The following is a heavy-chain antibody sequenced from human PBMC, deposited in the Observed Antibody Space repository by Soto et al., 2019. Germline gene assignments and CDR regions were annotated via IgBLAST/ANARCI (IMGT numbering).Heavy chain of an antibody. CDR3: AAGGISPGNYLHQAMDV. CDR1: GYSFTSYW. J-gene: IGHJ6*02. D-gene: IGHD4-4*01. Sequence: PGEYLKISCKGSGYSFTSYWIGWVRQMPGKGLEWMWFIYPGDSDTRYSPSFQGQVTISADKSISTAYLQWSSLKASDTAVYYCAAGGISPGNYLHQAMDVWGQATTVTVSS. V-gene: IGHV5-51*01. CDR2: IYPGDSDT.